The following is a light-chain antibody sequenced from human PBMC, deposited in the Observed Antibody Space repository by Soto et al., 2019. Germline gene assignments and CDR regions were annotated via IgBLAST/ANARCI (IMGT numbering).Light chain of an antibody. CDR3: QQYKIYSDG. J-gene: IGKJ1*01. V-gene: IGKV1-5*03. CDR1: QTISSW. CDR2: KAS. Sequence: IQRTMSPSTLWNCMRYRVTITCRASQTISSWLAWYQQKPGKAPKLLIYKASTLKSGVPSRFSGSGSGTEFTLTISSLQPDDFATYYCQQYKIYSDGFGQGTIVEIK.